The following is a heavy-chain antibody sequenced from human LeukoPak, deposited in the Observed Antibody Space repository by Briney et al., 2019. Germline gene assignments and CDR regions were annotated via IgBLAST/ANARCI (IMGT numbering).Heavy chain of an antibody. V-gene: IGHV3-66*02. D-gene: IGHD3-3*01. CDR3: ARGHYDFWSGYYSDY. CDR2: IYSGGST. Sequence: GGSLRLSCAASGFTVSSNYMSWVRQAPGKGLEWVSVIYSGGSTYYADSAKGRFTISRDNSKNTLYLQMNSLRAEDTAVYYCARGHYDFWSGYYSDYWGQGTLVTVSS. J-gene: IGHJ4*02. CDR1: GFTVSSNY.